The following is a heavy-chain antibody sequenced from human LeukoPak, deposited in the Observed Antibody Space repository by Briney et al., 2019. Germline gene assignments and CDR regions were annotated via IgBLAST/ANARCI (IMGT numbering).Heavy chain of an antibody. D-gene: IGHD6-13*01. CDR1: GFTFSSYA. CDR3: ASSEVEQQLVWGAFDI. V-gene: IGHV3-30-3*01. CDR2: ISYDGSNK. Sequence: GGSLRLSCAASGFTFSSYAMHWVRQAPGKGLEWVAVISYDGSNKYYADSVKGRFTISRDNSKNTLYLQMNSLRAEDTAVYYCASSEVEQQLVWGAFDIWGQGTMVTVSS. J-gene: IGHJ3*02.